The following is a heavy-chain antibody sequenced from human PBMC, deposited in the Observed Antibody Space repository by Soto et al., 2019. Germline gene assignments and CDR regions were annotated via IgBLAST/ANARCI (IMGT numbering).Heavy chain of an antibody. CDR2: IYPSDSDT. CDR3: ARGGVSTRTFDY. D-gene: IGHD3-3*01. Sequence: GECLKMSCKGSGYNFDGYWIAWVRQMPGKGLELMGIIYPSDSDTRYRPSFQGQVTISADKSISSAYLQWSSLRASDTAMYYCARGGVSTRTFDYWGQGTPVTVSS. J-gene: IGHJ4*02. V-gene: IGHV5-51*01. CDR1: GYNFDGYW.